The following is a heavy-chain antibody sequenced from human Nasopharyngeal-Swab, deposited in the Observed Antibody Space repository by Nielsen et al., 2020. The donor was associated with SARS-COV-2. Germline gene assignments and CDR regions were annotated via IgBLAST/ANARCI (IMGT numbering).Heavy chain of an antibody. Sequence: WARQAPGQGLEWMGIINPSGGSTSYAQKFQGRVTMTRDTSTSTVYMELSSLRSEDTAVYYCARDGGGSYYDSEYFQHWGQGTLVTVSS. J-gene: IGHJ1*01. CDR3: ARDGGGSYYDSEYFQH. V-gene: IGHV1-46*01. D-gene: IGHD1-26*01. CDR2: INPSGGST.